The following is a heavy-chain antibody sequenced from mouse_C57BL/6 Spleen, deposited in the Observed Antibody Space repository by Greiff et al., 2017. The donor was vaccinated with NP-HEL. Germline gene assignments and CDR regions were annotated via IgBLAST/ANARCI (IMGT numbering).Heavy chain of an antibody. CDR1: GFTFSSYG. V-gene: IGHV5-6*02. Sequence: DVMLVESGGDLVKPGGSLKLSCAASGFTFSSYGMSWVRQTPDKRLEWVATISSGGSYTYSPDSVKGRFTISRDNAKNTLYLQMSSLKSEDTAMYYCARPGSPYWYFDVWGTGTTVTVSS. CDR3: ARPGSPYWYFDV. CDR2: ISSGGSYT. J-gene: IGHJ1*03. D-gene: IGHD1-1*01.